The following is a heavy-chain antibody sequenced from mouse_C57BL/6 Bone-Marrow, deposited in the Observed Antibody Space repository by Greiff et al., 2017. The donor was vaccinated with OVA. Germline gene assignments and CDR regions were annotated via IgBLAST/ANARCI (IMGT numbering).Heavy chain of an antibody. J-gene: IGHJ2*01. V-gene: IGHV1-75*01. CDR3: ARDYYGSSYDFDY. Sequence: QVQLQQSGPELVKPGASVKISCKASGYTFTDYYINWVKQRPGQGLEWIGWIFPGSGSTYYNEKFKGKATLTVDKSSNTAYMLLSSLTSEDSAVYFCARDYYGSSYDFDYWGQGTTLTVSS. D-gene: IGHD1-1*01. CDR2: IFPGSGST. CDR1: GYTFTDYY.